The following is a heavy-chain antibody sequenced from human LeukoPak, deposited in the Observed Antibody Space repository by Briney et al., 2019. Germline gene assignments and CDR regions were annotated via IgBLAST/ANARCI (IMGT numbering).Heavy chain of an antibody. J-gene: IGHJ4*02. CDR2: LKQDGSEK. Sequence: GGSLRLSCAASGFTFSSYWMSWVRQAPGKGLEWVANLKQDGSEKYCVDSVKGRFTISRDNAKNSLYLQMNSLRADDTAVYYCARVDGKAVADPWDQGTLVIVSS. D-gene: IGHD6-19*01. CDR3: ARVDGKAVADP. CDR1: GFTFSSYW. V-gene: IGHV3-7*01.